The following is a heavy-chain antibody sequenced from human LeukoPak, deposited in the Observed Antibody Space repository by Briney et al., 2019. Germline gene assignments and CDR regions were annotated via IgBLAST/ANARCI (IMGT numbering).Heavy chain of an antibody. Sequence: GGSLRLSCSPSGFSFSNYAMHWVRQAPGKGLEYVSAISSNGGRTYYADSVKGRFTISRDNSKSTLFLQMSSLRAEDTAVYYCVKGREAEAGRGFDYWGQGTLVTVS. CDR1: GFSFSNYA. V-gene: IGHV3-64D*09. J-gene: IGHJ4*02. CDR2: ISSNGGRT. CDR3: VKGREAEAGRGFDY. D-gene: IGHD6-13*01.